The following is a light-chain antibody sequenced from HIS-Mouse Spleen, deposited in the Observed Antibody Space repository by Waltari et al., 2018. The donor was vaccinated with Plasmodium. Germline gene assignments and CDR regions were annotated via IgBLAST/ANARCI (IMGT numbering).Light chain of an antibody. Sequence: SYELTQPPSVSVSPGQTASITCSGANLGYKYACWYQQKPGPSPVLVIYQDSKRPSGIPERFSGSNSGNTATLTISGTQAMDEADYYCQAWDSSTVVFGGGTKLTVL. CDR3: QAWDSSTVV. V-gene: IGLV3-1*01. CDR2: QDS. CDR1: NLGYKY. J-gene: IGLJ2*01.